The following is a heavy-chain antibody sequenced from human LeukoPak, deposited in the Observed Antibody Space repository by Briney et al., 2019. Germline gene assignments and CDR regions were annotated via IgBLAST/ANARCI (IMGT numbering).Heavy chain of an antibody. Sequence: PGGSLRLSCAASGFTFTSYSMNWVRQAPGKGLEWVSTISGGGGSTYYADSVKGRFTISRDNSKNTLYLQMNSLRAGDTAVYYCAKDSRWQWFGGPAAPYYYYGMDVWGQGTTVTVSS. J-gene: IGHJ6*02. CDR3: AKDSRWQWFGGPAAPYYYYGMDV. V-gene: IGHV3-23*01. CDR2: ISGGGGST. CDR1: GFTFTSYS. D-gene: IGHD3-16*01.